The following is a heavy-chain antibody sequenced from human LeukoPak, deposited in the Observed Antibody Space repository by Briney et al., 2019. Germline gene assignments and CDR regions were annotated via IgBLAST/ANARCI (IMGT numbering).Heavy chain of an antibody. CDR1: GGSISSYY. D-gene: IGHD1-14*01. CDR3: AKGGPEASAGLSWFDP. J-gene: IGHJ5*02. Sequence: SETLSLTCTVSGGSISSYYWSWIRQPPGKGLEWIGYIYYSGSTNYNPSLKSRVTISAGTSKNQFSLKLTSVTAADTAVYYCAKGGPEASAGLSWFDPWGQGTLVTVSS. CDR2: IYYSGST. V-gene: IGHV4-59*12.